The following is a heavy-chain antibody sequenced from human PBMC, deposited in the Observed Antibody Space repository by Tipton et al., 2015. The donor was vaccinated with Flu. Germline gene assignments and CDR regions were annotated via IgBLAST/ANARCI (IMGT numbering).Heavy chain of an antibody. V-gene: IGHV3-74*01. Sequence: SLRLSCAASGFSFSGHWMHWVRQAPGKGLVWVSRIASDGSITTYADSVKGRFTIPRDNAKNTLYLQMNSLRVEDTAVYYCARPGGGNDVAFDIWGQGTMVTVSS. CDR2: IASDGSIT. CDR3: ARPGGGNDVAFDI. D-gene: IGHD1-1*01. CDR1: GFSFSGHW. J-gene: IGHJ3*02.